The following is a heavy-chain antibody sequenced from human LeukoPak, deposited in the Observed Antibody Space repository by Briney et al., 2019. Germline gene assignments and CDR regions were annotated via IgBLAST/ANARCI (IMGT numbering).Heavy chain of an antibody. J-gene: IGHJ5*02. CDR2: INHSGST. CDR1: GGSFSGYY. CDR3: ARDVNYYDSSGYPLP. Sequence: KPSETLSLTCAVYGGSFSGYYWSWIRQPPGKGLEWIGEINHSGSTNYNPSLKSRVTISVDTSKNQFSLKPSFVTAADTAVYYCARDVNYYDSSGYPLPWGQGTLVTVSS. D-gene: IGHD3-22*01. V-gene: IGHV4-34*01.